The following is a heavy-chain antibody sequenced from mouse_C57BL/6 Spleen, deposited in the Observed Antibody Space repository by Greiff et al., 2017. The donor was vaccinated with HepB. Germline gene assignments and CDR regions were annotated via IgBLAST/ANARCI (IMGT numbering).Heavy chain of an antibody. D-gene: IGHD4-1*01. V-gene: IGHV5-9-1*02. Sequence: EVQGVESGEGLVKPGGSLKLSCAASGFTFSSYAMSWVRQTPEKRLEWVAYISSGGDYIYYADTVKGRFTISRDNARNTLYLQMSSLKSEDTAMYYCTRDGNWDGNYFDYWGQGTTLTVSS. CDR2: ISSGGDYI. CDR1: GFTFSSYA. J-gene: IGHJ2*01. CDR3: TRDGNWDGNYFDY.